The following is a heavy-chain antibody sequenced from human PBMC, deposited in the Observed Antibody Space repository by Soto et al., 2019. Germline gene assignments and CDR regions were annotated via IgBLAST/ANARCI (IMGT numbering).Heavy chain of an antibody. J-gene: IGHJ4*02. V-gene: IGHV4-34*01. Sequence: PSETLSLTCAVYGGSFSGNYWNWIRQPPGKGLEWIGEINHRGSTNYNPSLKSRVSISVDTSKNQFSLKLSSVTAADTAIYYCARGLHTDYDSIGYWGQGTLVTAPQ. CDR2: INHRGST. CDR3: ARGLHTDYDSIGY. D-gene: IGHD3-22*01. CDR1: GGSFSGNY.